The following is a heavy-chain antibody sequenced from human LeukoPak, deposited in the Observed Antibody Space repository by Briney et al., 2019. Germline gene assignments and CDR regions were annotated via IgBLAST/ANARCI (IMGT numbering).Heavy chain of an antibody. J-gene: IGHJ4*02. Sequence: TGGSLRLSCAASGFSFSSYWMHWVRQAPGKGLVWVSRINSDGSSTSYADSVKGRFTMSRDNAKNTLYLQMNSLRAEDTAMYYCARHTGSTGTVDYWGQGTLVTVSS. CDR1: GFSFSSYW. CDR2: INSDGSST. CDR3: ARHTGSTGTVDY. V-gene: IGHV3-74*01. D-gene: IGHD1-26*01.